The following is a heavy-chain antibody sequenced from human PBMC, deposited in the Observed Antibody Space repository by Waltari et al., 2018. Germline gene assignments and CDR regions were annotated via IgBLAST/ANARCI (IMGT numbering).Heavy chain of an antibody. Sequence: EVQLVESGGGLVQPGRSLRLSCAASGFTFDDYAMHWVRQAPGKGLEWVSGISWNSGSIGYADSVKGRFTISRDNAKNSLYLQMNSLRAEDTALYYCAKDLGIAPYYFDYWGQGTLVTVSS. J-gene: IGHJ4*02. D-gene: IGHD1-20*01. V-gene: IGHV3-9*01. CDR1: GFTFDDYA. CDR3: AKDLGIAPYYFDY. CDR2: ISWNSGSI.